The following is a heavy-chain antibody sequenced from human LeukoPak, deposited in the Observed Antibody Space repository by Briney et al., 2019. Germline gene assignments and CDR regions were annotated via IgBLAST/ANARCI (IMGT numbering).Heavy chain of an antibody. CDR1: GYTFTSYA. V-gene: IGHV1-3*01. Sequence: GASVNVSCKASGYTFTSYAMHWVRQAPGQRLEWMGWINAGNGNTKYSQRFQGRVTITRDTSASTAYMELSSLRSEDTAVYYCAADLVVVAAMGGWFDPWGQGTLVTVSS. J-gene: IGHJ5*02. CDR3: AADLVVVAAMGGWFDP. D-gene: IGHD2-15*01. CDR2: INAGNGNT.